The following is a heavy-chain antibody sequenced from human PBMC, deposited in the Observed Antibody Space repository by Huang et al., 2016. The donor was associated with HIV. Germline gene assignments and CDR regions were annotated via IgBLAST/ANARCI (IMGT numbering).Heavy chain of an antibody. CDR3: ARGGPYCYDNGGYPYDDY. V-gene: IGHV1-18*01. CDR1: GYTFTSYG. CDR2: ISGRNGNT. J-gene: IGHJ4*02. D-gene: IGHD3-22*01. Sequence: QVQLVQSGGEVKKPGASVKVSCQASGYTFTSYGISWVRQAPGQGHQWMGWISGRNGNTKYAQKFQGRVTLTTDTSTSTAYMELRSLTSEDTAVYYCARGGPYCYDNGGYPYDDYWGQGALVTVSS.